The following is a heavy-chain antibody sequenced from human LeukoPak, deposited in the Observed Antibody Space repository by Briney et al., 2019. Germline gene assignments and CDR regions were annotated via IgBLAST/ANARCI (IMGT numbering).Heavy chain of an antibody. CDR3: AKASADWYFDL. J-gene: IGHJ2*01. CDR2: ISWNSGTV. V-gene: IGHV3-9*03. Sequence: GRSLRLSCAASGFNFNDYAMHWVRQAPGKGLEWVSGISWNSGTVAYADSVKGRFTISRDSSKKSLYLQMNSLRAEDMALYYCAKASADWYFDLWGRGTLVTVSS. D-gene: IGHD2-2*01. CDR1: GFNFNDYA.